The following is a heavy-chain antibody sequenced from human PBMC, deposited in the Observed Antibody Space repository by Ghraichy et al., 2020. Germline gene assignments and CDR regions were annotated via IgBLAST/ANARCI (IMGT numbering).Heavy chain of an antibody. D-gene: IGHD3-3*01. J-gene: IGHJ3*01. CDR1: GFTFRTYT. V-gene: IGHV3-21*01. CDR3: ARDATWNGYLDAFDV. CDR2: ISSTSDYI. Sequence: GGSLRLSCAASGFTFRTYTMNWLRQAPGKGPEWVSSISSTSDYIYYADSVKGRFTISRDNAEDSLYLQMTSLRVEDTAVYYCARDATWNGYLDAFDVWGQGTVVTGS.